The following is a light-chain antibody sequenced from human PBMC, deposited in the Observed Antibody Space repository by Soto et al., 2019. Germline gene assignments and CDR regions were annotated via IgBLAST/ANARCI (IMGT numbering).Light chain of an antibody. CDR2: EVN. CDR1: SSDVGDNDF. CDR3: SSYTSSSTLVV. Sequence: QSALTQPASMSGSPRQSITISCTGTSSDVGDNDFVSWYRHHPGKAPRLVIYEVNKRPSGISNRFSASKSGNTASLTISGLQAQDEADYYCSSYTSSSTLVVFGGGTKLTVL. V-gene: IGLV2-14*01. J-gene: IGLJ2*01.